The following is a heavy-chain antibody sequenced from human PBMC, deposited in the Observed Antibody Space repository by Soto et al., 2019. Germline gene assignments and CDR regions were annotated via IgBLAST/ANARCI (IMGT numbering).Heavy chain of an antibody. Sequence: QVQLKESGPGLVTPSGTLSLTCAVSGVSLSTVNWWSWVRQSPGSGLEWIGQIDRDGGTQYNPSLQSRVNISFEKSKNELSLNLYSVIAADTGVYYCARHSEKTQGDWGQGILVTVSS. CDR3: ARHSEKTQGD. CDR1: GVSLSTVNW. CDR2: IDRDGGT. V-gene: IGHV4-4*02. J-gene: IGHJ4*02.